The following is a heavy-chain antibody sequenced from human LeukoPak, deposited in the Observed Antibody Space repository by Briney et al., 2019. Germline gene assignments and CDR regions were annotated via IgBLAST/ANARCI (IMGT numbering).Heavy chain of an antibody. Sequence: ASVKVSCKASGYTFTGYYMHWVRQAPGQGLEWMGIINPSGGSTSYAQKFQGRVTMTRDTSTSTVYMELSSLRSEDTAVYYCARLLGGPGGDYWGQGTLVTVSS. V-gene: IGHV1-46*01. CDR2: INPSGGST. CDR3: ARLLGGPGGDY. CDR1: GYTFTGYY. J-gene: IGHJ4*02. D-gene: IGHD3-16*01.